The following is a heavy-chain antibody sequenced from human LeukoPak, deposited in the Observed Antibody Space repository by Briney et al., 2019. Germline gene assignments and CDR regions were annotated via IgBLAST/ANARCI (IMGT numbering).Heavy chain of an antibody. CDR3: ARDPGHSSSWYVGYSWFDP. D-gene: IGHD6-13*01. CDR2: INHSGST. V-gene: IGHV4-34*01. CDR1: GGSFSGYC. Sequence: SETLSLTCAVYGGSFSGYCWSWIRQPPGKGLEWSAEINHSGSTNYNPSLKSRVTISVDTSKNQFSLKLSSVTAADTAVYYCARDPGHSSSWYVGYSWFDPWGQGTLVTVSS. J-gene: IGHJ5*02.